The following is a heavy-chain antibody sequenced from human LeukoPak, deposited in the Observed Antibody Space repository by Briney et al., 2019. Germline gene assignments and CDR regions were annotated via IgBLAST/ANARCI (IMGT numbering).Heavy chain of an antibody. CDR3: VRKFYFYMDV. Sequence: QAGGSLRLSCGASGLTLSRYAVNWVRQAPGRGLEWVSYISPTGDSTLNAEPVKGRFSASRDNSKNMVYLQMDGLRAEDTATYFCVRKFYFYMDVWGKGTTVTVSS. V-gene: IGHV3-23*01. CDR1: GLTLSRYA. CDR2: ISPTGDST. J-gene: IGHJ6*03.